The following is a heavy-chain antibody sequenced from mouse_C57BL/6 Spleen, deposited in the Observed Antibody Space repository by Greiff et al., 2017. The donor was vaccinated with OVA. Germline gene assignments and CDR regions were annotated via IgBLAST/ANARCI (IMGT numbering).Heavy chain of an antibody. CDR1: GYTFTDYE. CDR3: TRWSQYYYAMDY. J-gene: IGHJ4*01. V-gene: IGHV1-15*01. Sequence: VQLQQSGAELVRPGASVTLSCKASGYTFTDYEMHWVKQTPVHGLEWIGAIDPETGGTAYNQKFKGKAILTADKSSSTAYMELRSLTSEDSSVYYCTRWSQYYYAMDYWGQGTSVTVSS. CDR2: IDPETGGT.